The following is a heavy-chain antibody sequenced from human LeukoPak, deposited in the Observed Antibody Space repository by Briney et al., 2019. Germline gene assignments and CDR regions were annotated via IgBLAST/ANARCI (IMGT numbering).Heavy chain of an antibody. D-gene: IGHD3-10*01. CDR3: ARRSSPYYGSGSYYPYYYYMDV. CDR1: GYTFTSYY. V-gene: IGHV1-46*01. CDR2: INPSGGST. Sequence: ASVKVSCKASGYTFTSYYMHWVRQAPGQGLEWMGIINPSGGSTSYAQKFQGRVTMTRDTSTSTVYMELSSLRSEDTAVYYCARRSSPYYGSGSYYPYYYYMDVWGKGTTVTVSS. J-gene: IGHJ6*03.